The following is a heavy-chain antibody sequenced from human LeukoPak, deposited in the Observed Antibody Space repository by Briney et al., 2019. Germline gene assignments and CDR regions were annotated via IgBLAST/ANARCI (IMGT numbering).Heavy chain of an antibody. CDR2: ISDSGSIT. CDR3: AKDARRTSGWYFFDY. CDR1: GFAFTSQA. D-gene: IGHD6-19*01. Sequence: GWSLRLSCAASGFAFTSQAMGWVRQAPGKGLEWVSVISDSGSITYYADSVKGRFTISRDNSKNTLFLQMNSLRAEDTAVYYCAKDARRTSGWYFFDYWGQGTLVTVSS. J-gene: IGHJ4*02. V-gene: IGHV3-23*01.